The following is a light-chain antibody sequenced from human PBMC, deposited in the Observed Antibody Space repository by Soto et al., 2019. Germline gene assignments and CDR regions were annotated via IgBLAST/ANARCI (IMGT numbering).Light chain of an antibody. J-gene: IGLJ1*01. V-gene: IGLV1-44*01. CDR2: NNN. CDR1: NSNIGSNI. Sequence: QSVLTQPPSASGTPGQRVTISCSGSNSNIGSNIVNWYQQLPGTAPQLLIYNNNQRPSGVPDRFSGSKSGTSASLAISGLQSEDEADYYCVAWDGSLNGYVFGAGTKVTVL. CDR3: VAWDGSLNGYV.